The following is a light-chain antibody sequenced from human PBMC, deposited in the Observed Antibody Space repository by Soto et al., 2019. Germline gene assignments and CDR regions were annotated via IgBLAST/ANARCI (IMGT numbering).Light chain of an antibody. J-gene: IGKJ1*01. CDR2: NAS. CDR3: QQCNSYSWT. CDR1: QSFSGW. V-gene: IGKV1-5*03. Sequence: DIQMTQSPSTLSASVGDRVTITCRASQSFSGWLAWYQQKPGKAPKLLIYNASSLESGVPSRFSGGGSGTEFTLTISSLQPDDFATYYCQQCNSYSWTFGQGTKVEIK.